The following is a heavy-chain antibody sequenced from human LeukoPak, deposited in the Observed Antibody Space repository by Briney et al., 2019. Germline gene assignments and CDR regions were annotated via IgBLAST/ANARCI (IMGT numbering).Heavy chain of an antibody. CDR2: IYYTGTT. Sequence: SETLSLTCTVSGGSLSSHFWSWIRQPPGKGLELIGHIYYTGTTYYNPSLNSRVTISLDTSRNQFSLRLTSVTAADTAVYFCARFSSDCSTASCYLTYWGQGTLVTVSS. J-gene: IGHJ4*02. CDR3: ARFSSDCSTASCYLTY. D-gene: IGHD2-2*01. CDR1: GGSLSSHF. V-gene: IGHV4-59*11.